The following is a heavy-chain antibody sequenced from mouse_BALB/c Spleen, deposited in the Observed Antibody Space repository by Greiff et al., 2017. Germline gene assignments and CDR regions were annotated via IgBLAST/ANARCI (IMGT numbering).Heavy chain of an antibody. Sequence: VQLQQSGAELVRPGTSVKVSCKASGYAFTNYLIEWVKQRPGQGLEWIGVIDPGSGGTNYNEKFKGKATLTADKSSSTAYMQLSSLTSDDSADYFCARSGRYDRAMDYWGQGTSVTVSS. CDR1: GYAFTNYL. D-gene: IGHD2-14*01. CDR3: ARSGRYDRAMDY. CDR2: IDPGSGGT. J-gene: IGHJ4*01. V-gene: IGHV1-54*01.